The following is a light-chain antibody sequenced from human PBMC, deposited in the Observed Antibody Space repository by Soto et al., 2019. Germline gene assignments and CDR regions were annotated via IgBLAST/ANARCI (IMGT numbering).Light chain of an antibody. Sequence: EIVLTQSPATLSLSPGERATLSCRASQSVSSYLAWYQQTPGQAPRLLIYEASNRATGIPARFSGSGSGTDCTLTSSSLEPEDFAVYCCQQRSNWPPRFTFGPGTKVDIK. CDR3: QQRSNWPPRFT. V-gene: IGKV3-11*01. J-gene: IGKJ3*01. CDR1: QSVSSY. CDR2: EAS.